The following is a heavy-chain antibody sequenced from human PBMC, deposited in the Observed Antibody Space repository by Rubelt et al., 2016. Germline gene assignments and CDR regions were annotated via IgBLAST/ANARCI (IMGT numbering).Heavy chain of an antibody. J-gene: IGHJ4*02. D-gene: IGHD6-19*01. CDR2: INAGNGNT. Sequence: QVQLVQSGAEVKKPGASVKVSCKASGYTFTSYAMHWVRQAPGQRLEWMGWINAGNGNTKYSSDFHGGVTITRYTSASTAYMELSSLRSEYTAVYYCARDNSGSYYFDYWGQGTLVTGSS. CDR3: ARDNSGSYYFDY. V-gene: IGHV1-3*01. CDR1: GYTFTSYA.